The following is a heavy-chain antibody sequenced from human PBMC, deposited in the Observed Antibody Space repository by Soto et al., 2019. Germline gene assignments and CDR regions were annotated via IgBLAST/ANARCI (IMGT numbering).Heavy chain of an antibody. Sequence: PGGSLRLSCAASGFTFSNVWMRWVRHAPGKGLEWGANIKQDGSEKNYVDSVKGRFIISRDNAKSSLSLQMNSLRAEDTAVYSCATNTVTNFYDYWGKGTMVPVSS. J-gene: IGHJ4*02. D-gene: IGHD4-17*01. CDR1: GFTFSNVW. V-gene: IGHV3-7*03. CDR2: IKQDGSEK. CDR3: ATNTVTNFYDY.